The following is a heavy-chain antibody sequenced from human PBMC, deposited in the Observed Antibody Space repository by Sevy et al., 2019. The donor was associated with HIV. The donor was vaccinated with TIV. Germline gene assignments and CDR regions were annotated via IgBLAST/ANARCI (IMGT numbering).Heavy chain of an antibody. J-gene: IGHJ3*02. CDR1: GFTFSNYS. Sequence: GGSLRLSCAASGFTFSNYSMTRVRQAPGKGLEWISYISSSSRTIYNADSVKGRFTISRDNAKNSLYLQMNSLRDEDTAVYYCARHVTNVVQRISTRAFDIWGQGTMVTVSS. D-gene: IGHD2-21*01. CDR2: ISSSSRTI. V-gene: IGHV3-48*02. CDR3: ARHVTNVVQRISTRAFDI.